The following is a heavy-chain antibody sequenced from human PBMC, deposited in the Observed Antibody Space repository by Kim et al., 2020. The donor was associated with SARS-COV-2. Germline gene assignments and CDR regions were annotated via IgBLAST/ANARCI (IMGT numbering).Heavy chain of an antibody. Sequence: YEDFGKGRFTISRDNAKKSLYLQMNSLRGEDTALYYCAKAGSTGATYYFDYWGQGIPVTVSS. J-gene: IGHJ4*02. V-gene: IGHV3-9*01. CDR3: AKAGSTGATYYFDY. D-gene: IGHD1-1*01.